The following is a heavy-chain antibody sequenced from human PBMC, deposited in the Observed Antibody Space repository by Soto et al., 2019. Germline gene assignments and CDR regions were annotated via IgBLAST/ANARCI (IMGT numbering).Heavy chain of an antibody. V-gene: IGHV3-30-3*01. CDR3: VRVGWGYSYGNGMDG. J-gene: IGHJ6*02. D-gene: IGHD5-18*01. Sequence: PGGSLRLSXLASGFGFSGYSMHWVRQAPGKGLDWVAVIKHDGSEIYYADSVKGRFTISKDDSKNTLHLQMNALRVDDTALYYCVRVGWGYSYGNGMDGWGQGTTVTVSS. CDR2: IKHDGSEI. CDR1: GFGFSGYS.